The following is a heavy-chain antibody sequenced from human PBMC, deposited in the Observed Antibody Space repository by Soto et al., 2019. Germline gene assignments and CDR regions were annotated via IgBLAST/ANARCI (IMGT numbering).Heavy chain of an antibody. V-gene: IGHV3-23*01. CDR1: GFTFSSYA. CDR2: ITGSGGST. D-gene: IGHD3-22*01. Sequence: EVQLLESGGGLVQPGGSLRLSCAASGFTFSSYAMSWVRQAPGKALEWVSAITGSGGSTYYADSVKGRFTISRDNSRNTPQMQMNRQRNEDTAVYYGAKESASSDYYCVNYWGQGTLVTVSS. CDR3: AKESASSDYYCVNY. J-gene: IGHJ4*02.